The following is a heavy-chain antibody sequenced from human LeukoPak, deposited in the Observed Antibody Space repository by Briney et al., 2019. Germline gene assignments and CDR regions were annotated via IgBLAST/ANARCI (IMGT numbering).Heavy chain of an antibody. J-gene: IGHJ6*03. Sequence: SVKVSCKASGCTFSSYAISWVRQAPGQGREGMGRIIPIFGTANYAQKFQGRVTITADKSTSTAYMELSSLRSEDTAVYYCASALEWELLPYYMDVWGKGTTVTVSS. D-gene: IGHD1-26*01. V-gene: IGHV1-69*06. CDR1: GCTFSSYA. CDR3: ASALEWELLPYYMDV. CDR2: IIPIFGTA.